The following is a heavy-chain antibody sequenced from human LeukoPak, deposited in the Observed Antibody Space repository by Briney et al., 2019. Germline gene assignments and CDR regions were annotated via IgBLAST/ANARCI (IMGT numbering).Heavy chain of an antibody. V-gene: IGHV3-7*01. J-gene: IGHJ4*02. CDR1: GFTFSSYW. CDR3: ARAPSDRLGRFRPGDY. CDR2: IKQDGSEK. D-gene: IGHD3-16*01. Sequence: PGGSLRLSCAASGFTFSSYWMSWVRQAPGKGLEWVANIKQDGSEKYYVDSVKGRFTISRDNAKNSLYPQMNSLRAEDTAVYYCARAPSDRLGRFRPGDYWGQGTLVTVSS.